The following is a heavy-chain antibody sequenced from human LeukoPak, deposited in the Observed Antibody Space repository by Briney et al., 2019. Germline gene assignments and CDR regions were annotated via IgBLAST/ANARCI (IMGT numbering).Heavy chain of an antibody. CDR2: MNHTGSA. J-gene: IGHJ6*04. CDR3: VDPWGV. D-gene: IGHD7-27*01. Sequence: LRLSCAASGFTFSSYEMNWIRQPPGKGLEWIGEMNHTGSANYNPSLKSRVTISVDMSKNHFSLKLTSVTAADTAVYYCVDPWGVWGKGTTVTVSS. CDR1: GFTFSSYE. V-gene: IGHV4-34*08.